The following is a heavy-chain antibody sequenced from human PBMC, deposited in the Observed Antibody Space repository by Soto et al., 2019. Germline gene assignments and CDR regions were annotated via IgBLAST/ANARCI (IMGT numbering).Heavy chain of an antibody. CDR1: GDSISRGGYS. Sequence: SETLSLTCAVSGDSISRGGYSWTWIRQPPGKALEWIGNIYDSGSTSYNPSLKSRVTMSVDTSKNQFSLRLTSVTAADTAVYYCARAAYSSPYYYYGMDVWGQGTTVTVSS. J-gene: IGHJ6*02. D-gene: IGHD2-15*01. V-gene: IGHV4-30-2*01. CDR3: ARAAYSSPYYYYGMDV. CDR2: IYDSGST.